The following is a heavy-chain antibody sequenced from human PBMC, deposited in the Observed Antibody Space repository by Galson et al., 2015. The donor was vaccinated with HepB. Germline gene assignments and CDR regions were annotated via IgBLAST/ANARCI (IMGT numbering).Heavy chain of an antibody. D-gene: IGHD4-17*01. CDR3: ARDLVADYGDYYYYYGMDV. V-gene: IGHV3-21*01. CDR2: ISSSPSYI. Sequence: SLRLSCAASGFTFRSYNMSWVRQAPGKVLEWVSSISSSPSYIYYADSVKGRFTISRDNAKNSLYLQMNSLRAEDTAVYYCARDLVADYGDYYYYYGMDVWGQGTTVTVSS. CDR1: GFTFRSYN. J-gene: IGHJ6*02.